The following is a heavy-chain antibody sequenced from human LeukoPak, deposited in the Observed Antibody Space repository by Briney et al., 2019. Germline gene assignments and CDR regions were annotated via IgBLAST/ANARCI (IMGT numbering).Heavy chain of an antibody. V-gene: IGHV1-46*01. J-gene: IGHJ3*02. CDR1: GYTFTSYY. Sequence: ASVKVSCKASGYTFTSYYMHWVRQAPGQGLEWMGIINPSGGSTSYAQKFQGRVTMTRDMSTSTVYMELSSLRSEDTAVYYCARPRSGSYLPKTDAFDIWGQGTMVTVSS. D-gene: IGHD1-26*01. CDR3: ARPRSGSYLPKTDAFDI. CDR2: INPSGGST.